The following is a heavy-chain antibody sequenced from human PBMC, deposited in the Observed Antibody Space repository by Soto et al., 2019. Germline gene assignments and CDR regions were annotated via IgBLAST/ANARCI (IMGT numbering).Heavy chain of an antibody. V-gene: IGHV4-30-4*01. Sequence: LSLTCTVSGGSTSSGDYYWSWIRQPPGKGLEWIGYIYYSGSTYYNPSLKSRVTISVDTSKNQFSLKLSSVTAADTAVYYCARAYCSSTSCYNGMDVWGQGTTVTGSS. D-gene: IGHD2-2*01. J-gene: IGHJ6*02. CDR3: ARAYCSSTSCYNGMDV. CDR2: IYYSGST. CDR1: GGSTSSGDYY.